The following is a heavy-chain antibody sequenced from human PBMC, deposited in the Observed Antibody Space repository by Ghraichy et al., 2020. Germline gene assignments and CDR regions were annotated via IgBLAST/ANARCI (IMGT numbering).Heavy chain of an antibody. D-gene: IGHD6-19*01. Sequence: GGSLRLSCAASGFTFDDYAMHWVRQAPGKGLEWVSGISWNSGSIGYADSVKGRFTISRDNAKNSLYLQMNSLRAEDTALYYCAKDLEAVAEAFDYWGQGTLVTVSS. CDR1: GFTFDDYA. CDR3: AKDLEAVAEAFDY. CDR2: ISWNSGSI. J-gene: IGHJ4*02. V-gene: IGHV3-9*01.